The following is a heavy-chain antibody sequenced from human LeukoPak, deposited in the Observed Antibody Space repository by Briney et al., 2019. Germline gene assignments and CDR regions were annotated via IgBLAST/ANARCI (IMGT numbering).Heavy chain of an antibody. CDR1: GFTFSSYS. Sequence: GGSLRLSCAASGFTFSSYSMNWVRQAPGKGLVWVSYISSSSSTIYYADSVKGRFTISRDNAKNSLYLQMNSLRDEDTAVYYCASAYDILTGYSPDYWGQGTLVTVSS. CDR2: ISSSSSTI. CDR3: ASAYDILTGYSPDY. J-gene: IGHJ4*02. V-gene: IGHV3-48*02. D-gene: IGHD3-9*01.